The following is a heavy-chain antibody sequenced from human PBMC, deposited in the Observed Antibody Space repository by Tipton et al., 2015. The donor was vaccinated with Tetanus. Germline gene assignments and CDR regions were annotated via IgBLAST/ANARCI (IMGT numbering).Heavy chain of an antibody. CDR3: ARANYDFPNKGPFDF. V-gene: IGHV4-61*08. J-gene: IGHJ4*02. D-gene: IGHD3-3*01. Sequence: LRLSCTVSGGSIRSGDHQWNWIRQPPGKGLEWLAYISPIGRSNSNYSLKSRITVSQDTSKNQFSLKLTSVTAADTAVYYCARANYDFPNKGPFDFWGQGMPVIVSS. CDR1: GGSIRSGDHQ. CDR2: ISPIGRS.